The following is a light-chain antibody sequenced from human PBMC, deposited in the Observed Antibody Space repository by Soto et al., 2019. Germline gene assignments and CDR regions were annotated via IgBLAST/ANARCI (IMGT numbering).Light chain of an antibody. CDR2: GAS. V-gene: IGKV3-20*01. Sequence: EIVLTQSPGTLSLSPGERATLSCRASQSVSSNYLAWCQQKPGQAPRLLIDGASRGAAGIPDRFSGSGSGTDFTLTISRLEPEEFAVYVCQQYGRSPMFTFGQGTKLEIK. CDR1: QSVSSNY. CDR3: QQYGRSPMFT. J-gene: IGKJ2*01.